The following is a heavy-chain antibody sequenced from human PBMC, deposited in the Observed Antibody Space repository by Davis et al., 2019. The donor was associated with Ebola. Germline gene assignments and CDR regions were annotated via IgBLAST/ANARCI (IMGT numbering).Heavy chain of an antibody. D-gene: IGHD3-22*01. Sequence: MPSETLSLTCTVSGGSISSGGYYWSWIRQHPGKGLEWIGYIYYSGSTYYNPSLKSRVTISVDTSKNQFSLKLSSVTAADTAVYYCARMVVYYYDSSGYSRHYYFDYWGQGTLVTVSS. CDR1: GGSISSGGYY. CDR3: ARMVVYYYDSSGYSRHYYFDY. V-gene: IGHV4-31*03. J-gene: IGHJ4*02. CDR2: IYYSGST.